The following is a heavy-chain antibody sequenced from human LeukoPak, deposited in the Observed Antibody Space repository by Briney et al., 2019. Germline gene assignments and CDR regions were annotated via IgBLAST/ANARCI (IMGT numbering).Heavy chain of an antibody. CDR2: IYYSGST. CDR1: GGSISSSSYY. J-gene: IGHJ4*02. V-gene: IGHV4-39*07. CDR3: ARVRGVVVKYYFDY. Sequence: PSETLSLTCTVSGGSISSSSYYWGWIRQPPGKGLEWIGSIYYSGSTYYNPSLKSRVTISVDTSKNQSSLKLSSVTAADTAVYYCARVRGVVVKYYFDYWGQGTLVTVSS. D-gene: IGHD3-22*01.